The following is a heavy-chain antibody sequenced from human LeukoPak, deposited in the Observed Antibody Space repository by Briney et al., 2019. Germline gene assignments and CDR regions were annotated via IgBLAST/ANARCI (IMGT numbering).Heavy chain of an antibody. Sequence: GGSLRLSCAAPGFTFSDYYMSWIRQAPGKGLEWVSYIDSSGSTIYYGDSVKGRFTISRDNAKNSLYLQMNSLRAEDTAVYYCARGGSYCGSTSCYFDYWGQGTLVTVSS. CDR1: GFTFSDYY. J-gene: IGHJ4*02. CDR2: IDSSGSTI. V-gene: IGHV3-11*01. D-gene: IGHD2-2*01. CDR3: ARGGSYCGSTSCYFDY.